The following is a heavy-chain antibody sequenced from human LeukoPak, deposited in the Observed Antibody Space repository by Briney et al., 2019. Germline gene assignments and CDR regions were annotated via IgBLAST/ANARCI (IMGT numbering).Heavy chain of an antibody. CDR2: INPSTGGT. CDR3: ATLGEDKTDTPFGY. J-gene: IGHJ4*02. V-gene: IGHV1-2*06. CDR1: GYTFIDYY. D-gene: IGHD3-16*01. Sequence: ASVKVSCKTSGYTFIDYYVHWIRHAPGQGLEWMGRINPSTGGTDFAQKFQGKVSMTRDTSISTAYMELSRLGSDDTAVYYCATLGEDKTDTPFGYWGQGTLVTVSS.